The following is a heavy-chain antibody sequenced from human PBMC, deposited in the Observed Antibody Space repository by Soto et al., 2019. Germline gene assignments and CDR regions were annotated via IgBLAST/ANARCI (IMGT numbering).Heavy chain of an antibody. D-gene: IGHD6-13*01. Sequence: QVQLQESGPGLVKPSQTLSLTCTVSGGSISSGDYYWSWIRQPPRKGLEWIGSIYYSGSTYYNPSLKSRVTISVDTSKNQFSLKLNFVTAADTAVYYCASRHSSPYFDYWGQGTLVTVSS. CDR1: GGSISSGDYY. CDR3: ASRHSSPYFDY. V-gene: IGHV4-30-4*01. J-gene: IGHJ4*02. CDR2: IYYSGST.